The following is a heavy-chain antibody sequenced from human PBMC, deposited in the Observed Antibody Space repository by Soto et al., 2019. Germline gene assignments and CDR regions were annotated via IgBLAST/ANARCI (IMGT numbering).Heavy chain of an antibody. Sequence: SETLSLTCAVSGGSISSGGYSWSWIRQPPGKGLEWIGYIYHSGSTYYNPSLRSRVTISVDTSKNQFSLKLSSVTAADTAVYYCARRYGGNFDYWGQGTLVTVSS. J-gene: IGHJ4*02. CDR1: GGSISSGGYS. CDR2: IYHSGST. D-gene: IGHD3-16*01. V-gene: IGHV4-30-2*02. CDR3: ARRYGGNFDY.